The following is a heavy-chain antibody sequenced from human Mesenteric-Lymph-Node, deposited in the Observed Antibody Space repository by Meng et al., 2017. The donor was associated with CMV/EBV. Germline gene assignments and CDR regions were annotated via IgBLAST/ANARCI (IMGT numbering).Heavy chain of an antibody. D-gene: IGHD1-26*01. CDR1: GGSFSDYY. V-gene: IGHV4-34*01. CDR3: ARGRTKWELLLKWFDP. J-gene: IGHJ5*02. CDR2: INLSGST. Sequence: SETLSLTCAVYGGSFSDYYWSWIRQPPGKGLEWIGEINLSGSTNYNPSLKSRVTISVDTSKNHFSLKLTSVTAADTAVYYCARGRTKWELLLKWFDPWGQGTLVTVSS.